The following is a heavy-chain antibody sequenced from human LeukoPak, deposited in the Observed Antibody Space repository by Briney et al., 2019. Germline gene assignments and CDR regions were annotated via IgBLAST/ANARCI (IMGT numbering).Heavy chain of an antibody. J-gene: IGHJ4*02. Sequence: PGGSLRLSCAASGFTFSRYSMNWVRQAPGKGLEWVSSISDDGKYIYYADSVKGRFSISRDNAKSSLYLQMNSLRAEDTAVYYCASVGPLGYCSSTSCYDYWGQGTLVTVSS. D-gene: IGHD2-2*01. CDR3: ASVGPLGYCSSTSCYDY. V-gene: IGHV3-21*01. CDR2: ISDDGKYI. CDR1: GFTFSRYS.